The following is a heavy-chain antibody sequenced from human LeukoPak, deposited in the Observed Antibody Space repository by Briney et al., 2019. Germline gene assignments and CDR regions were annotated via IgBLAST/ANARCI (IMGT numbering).Heavy chain of an antibody. V-gene: IGHV4-59*01. CDR3: ARGGGIDYYYYMDV. J-gene: IGHJ6*03. CDR1: GASISSYF. Sequence: PSETLSLTCTVSGASISSYFWTWIRQSPGKGLEWIGYISNIGSTNYNPSLKSRVTISGDTSKNQFSLKLSSVTAADTAVYYCARGGGIDYYYYMDVWGKGTTVTVSS. CDR2: ISNIGST. D-gene: IGHD3-10*01.